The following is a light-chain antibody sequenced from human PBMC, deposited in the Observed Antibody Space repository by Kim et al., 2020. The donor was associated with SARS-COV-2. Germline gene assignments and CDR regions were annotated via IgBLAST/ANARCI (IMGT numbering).Light chain of an antibody. J-gene: IGLJ3*02. CDR2: FDS. CDR1: NIGIYS. V-gene: IGLV3-21*04. Sequence: PVETARSTCGGNNIGIYSVQWYQQKPGHSPVPVISFDSDRPSGIPERFSGSNSRNTATLTISRVEVEDEADYYCQLWDTSGAYGVFGGGTKLTVL. CDR3: QLWDTSGAYGV.